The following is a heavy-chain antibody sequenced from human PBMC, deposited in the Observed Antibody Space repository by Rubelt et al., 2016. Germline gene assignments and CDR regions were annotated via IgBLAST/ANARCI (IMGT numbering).Heavy chain of an antibody. CDR1: GGSFSGFY. Sequence: QVQLQQWGAGLLKPSETLSLTCAVYGGSFSGFYWTWIRQTPGKGLEWIGEIYHSGTTTNYNPSLKSRVTISVDTSKNQFPLNLGPVTAADTAVYYCARCPYYYGSGRLNWFDPWGQGTLVTVSS. CDR2: IYHSGTTT. D-gene: IGHD3-10*01. J-gene: IGHJ5*02. V-gene: IGHV4-34*01. CDR3: ARCPYYYGSGRLNWFDP.